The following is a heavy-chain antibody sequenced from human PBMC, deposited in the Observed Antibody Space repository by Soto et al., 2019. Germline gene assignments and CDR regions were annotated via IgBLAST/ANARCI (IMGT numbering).Heavy chain of an antibody. CDR2: FVPIVGTA. CDR3: AIGSTFSGEFEF. CDR1: GGTFSSYA. D-gene: IGHD1-26*01. J-gene: IGHJ4*02. V-gene: IGHV1-69*01. Sequence: QVQMGQSGAEVKKPGSSVKVSCKASGGTFSSYAINWVRQAPGQGLEWMGAFVPIVGTADYAQKFQSRVTITADESTNTAYMELSSPTSEDTAVYYCAIGSTFSGEFEFWGQGTLVSVSS.